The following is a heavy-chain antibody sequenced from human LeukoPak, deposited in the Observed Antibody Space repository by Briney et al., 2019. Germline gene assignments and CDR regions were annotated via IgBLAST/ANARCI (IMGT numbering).Heavy chain of an antibody. V-gene: IGHV5-51*01. Sequence: GESLKISCKISGDRLTNNWIGWVRQVPGKGLEWMGIIYPDDSDTRYSPSFQGQVTISVDKSINTTYLQWSSLKASDTAMYYCARHREQQLDNWFDPWGQGTLVTVSS. CDR3: ARHREQQLDNWFDP. D-gene: IGHD6-13*01. J-gene: IGHJ5*02. CDR2: IYPDDSDT. CDR1: GDRLTNNW.